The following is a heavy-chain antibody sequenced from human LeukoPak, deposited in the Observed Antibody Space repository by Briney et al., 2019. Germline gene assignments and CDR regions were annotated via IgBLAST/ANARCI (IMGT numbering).Heavy chain of an antibody. J-gene: IGHJ4*02. V-gene: IGHV4-39*01. D-gene: IGHD3/OR15-3a*01. CDR3: ARQTGSGLFILP. CDR2: IYYSGNT. CDR1: GGSISSTSYY. Sequence: PSETLSLTCTVSGGSISSTSYYWGWIRQPPGNGLEWIANIYYSGNTYYNASLKSQVSISIDTSKNQFSLRLTAVTAADTAVYYCARQTGSGLFILPGGQGTLVTVSS.